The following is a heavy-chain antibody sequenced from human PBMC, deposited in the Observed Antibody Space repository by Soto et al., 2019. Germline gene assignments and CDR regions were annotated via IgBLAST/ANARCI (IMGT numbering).Heavy chain of an antibody. CDR2: INPNSGGT. V-gene: IGHV1-2*02. Sequence: ASVKVSCKASGYTFTGYYMHWVRQAPGQGLEWMGWINPNSGGTNYAQKFQGRVTMTRDTFICTAYMELSRLRSDDTAVYYCARVRYSSGWYGDAFDIWGQGTMVTVSS. D-gene: IGHD6-19*01. J-gene: IGHJ3*02. CDR3: ARVRYSSGWYGDAFDI. CDR1: GYTFTGYY.